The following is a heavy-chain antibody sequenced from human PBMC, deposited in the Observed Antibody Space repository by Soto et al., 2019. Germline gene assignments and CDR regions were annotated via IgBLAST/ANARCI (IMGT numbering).Heavy chain of an antibody. CDR1: GFTFSSYA. V-gene: IGHV3-30-3*01. J-gene: IGHJ5*02. D-gene: IGHD6-13*01. Sequence: GGSLRLSCAASGFTFSSYAIHWVRQAPGKGLEWVAVISYDGSNKYYADSVKGRFTISRDNSKNTLYLQMNSLRAEDTAVYYCARESGTLYSSSPTGFDPWGQGTLVTVSS. CDR3: ARESGTLYSSSPTGFDP. CDR2: ISYDGSNK.